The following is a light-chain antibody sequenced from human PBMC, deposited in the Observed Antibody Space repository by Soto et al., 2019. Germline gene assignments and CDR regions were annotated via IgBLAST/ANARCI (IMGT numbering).Light chain of an antibody. CDR3: TSYAGGNNV. Sequence: QSALTQPPSASGXXXXXXTISCTGTSSDVGGYNYVSWYQQHPGKVPKLMVYEVNKRPSGVPDRFSGSKSGNTASLTVSGLQAEDEADYYCTSYAGGNNVFGTGTKLTVL. CDR1: SSDVGGYNY. V-gene: IGLV2-8*01. J-gene: IGLJ1*01. CDR2: EVN.